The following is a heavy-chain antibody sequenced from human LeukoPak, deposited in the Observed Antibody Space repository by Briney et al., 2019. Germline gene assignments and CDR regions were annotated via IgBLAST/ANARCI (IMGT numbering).Heavy chain of an antibody. Sequence: GASVTVSFKASGYTFTSYYLHWVRQAPGQGLEWMGLIHPTVGDTTYAQKFQGRVTMTRDMSTGTVYMDLSSLRSEDTAVYYCARYGFSSVWQGGWHAFDIWGQGTTVTVSS. CDR3: ARYGFSSVWQGGWHAFDI. J-gene: IGHJ3*02. V-gene: IGHV1-46*01. CDR2: IHPTVGDT. D-gene: IGHD6-25*01. CDR1: GYTFTSYY.